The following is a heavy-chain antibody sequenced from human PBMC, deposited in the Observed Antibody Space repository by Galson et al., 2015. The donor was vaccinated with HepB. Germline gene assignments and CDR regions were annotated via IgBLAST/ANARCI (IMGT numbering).Heavy chain of an antibody. Sequence: SLRLSCAASGFTFSSYSMNWVSSISSSSSYIYYADSVKGRFTISRDNAKNSLYLQMNSLRSEDTAVYYCAREVENSIWFLRVPQKPYYFDYWGLGTLVTVSS. CDR2: ISSSSSYI. CDR1: GFTFSSYS. CDR3: AREVENSIWFLRVPQKPYYFDY. V-gene: IGHV3-21*01. J-gene: IGHJ4*02. D-gene: IGHD5/OR15-5a*01.